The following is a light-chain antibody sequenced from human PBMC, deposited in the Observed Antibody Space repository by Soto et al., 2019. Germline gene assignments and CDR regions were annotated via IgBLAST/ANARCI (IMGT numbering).Light chain of an antibody. CDR1: QSISSW. Sequence: DIQMTQSPSTLSASVGDRVTITCRASQSISSWLAWCQQKPGKAPKLLIYDASSLKSGVPSRFSGSGSGTEFTLTISSLQPDDFATYYCQQYNSYSTWTFGQGTKVDIK. V-gene: IGKV1-5*01. CDR2: DAS. CDR3: QQYNSYSTWT. J-gene: IGKJ1*01.